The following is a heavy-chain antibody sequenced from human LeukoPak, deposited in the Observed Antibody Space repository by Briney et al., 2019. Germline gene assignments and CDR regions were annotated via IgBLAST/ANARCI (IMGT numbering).Heavy chain of an antibody. CDR3: ARGRIAAAVPAFDY. CDR2: IYHSGST. V-gene: IGHV4-30-2*01. J-gene: IGHJ4*02. CDR1: GGSISSGGYY. Sequence: SETLSLTCTVSGGSISSGGYYWSWIRQPPGKGLEWIGYIYHSGSTYYNPSLKSRVTISVDRSKNQFSLKLSSVTAADTAVYYCARGRIAAAVPAFDYWGQGTLVTVSS. D-gene: IGHD6-13*01.